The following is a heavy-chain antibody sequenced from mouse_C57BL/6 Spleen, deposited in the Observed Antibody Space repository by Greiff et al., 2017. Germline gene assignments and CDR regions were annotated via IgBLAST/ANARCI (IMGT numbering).Heavy chain of an antibody. Sequence: QVQLQQPGTELVKPGASVKLSCKASGYTFTSYWMHWVKQRPGQGLEWIGNINPSNGGTNYNEKFKSKATLTVDKSSSTAYMQLSSLTSEDSAVXYCARGGTTVVAEETWFAYWGQGTLVTVSA. CDR3: ARGGTTVVAEETWFAY. V-gene: IGHV1-53*01. CDR1: GYTFTSYW. D-gene: IGHD1-1*01. CDR2: INPSNGGT. J-gene: IGHJ3*01.